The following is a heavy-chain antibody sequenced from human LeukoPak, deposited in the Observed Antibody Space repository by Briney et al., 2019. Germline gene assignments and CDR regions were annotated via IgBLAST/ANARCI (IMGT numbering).Heavy chain of an antibody. D-gene: IGHD5-24*01. CDR3: ARAMATIAYIYYSDY. CDR1: GGTFSSYA. J-gene: IGHJ4*02. V-gene: IGHV1-69*04. Sequence: SVKVSFKASGGTFSSYAITWVRQAPGQGLEWMGRIIPILGIANYAQKFQGRVTMTADQSTSTAYMELSSLRSEDTAVYYCARAMATIAYIYYSDYWGQGTLVTVSS. CDR2: IIPILGIA.